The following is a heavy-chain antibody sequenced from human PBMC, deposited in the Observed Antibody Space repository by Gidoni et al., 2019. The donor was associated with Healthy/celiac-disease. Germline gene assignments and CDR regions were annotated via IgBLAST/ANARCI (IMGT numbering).Heavy chain of an antibody. Sequence: KKPGSSVKVSCKASGGTFSSYAISWVRQAPGQGLEWMGGIIPIFGTANYAQKFQGRVTITADKSTSTAYMELSSLRSEDTAVYYCASRFPGVDYYYYYGMDVWGQGTTVTVSS. V-gene: IGHV1-69*06. CDR2: IIPIFGTA. D-gene: IGHD2-2*01. J-gene: IGHJ6*02. CDR3: ASRFPGVDYYYYYGMDV. CDR1: GGTFSSYA.